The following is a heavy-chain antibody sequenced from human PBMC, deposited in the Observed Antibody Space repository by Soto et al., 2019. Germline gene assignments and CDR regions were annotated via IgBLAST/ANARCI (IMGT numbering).Heavy chain of an antibody. Sequence: SETLSLTCAVSGYSISSGYYWGWIRQPPGEGLEWIGSIYHSGSTYYNPSLKSRVTISVDTSKNQFSLKLSSVTAADTAVYYCASVSYDFGNWFDPWGQGTLVTVSS. J-gene: IGHJ5*02. CDR3: ASVSYDFGNWFDP. D-gene: IGHD3-3*01. CDR2: IYHSGST. CDR1: GYSISSGYY. V-gene: IGHV4-38-2*01.